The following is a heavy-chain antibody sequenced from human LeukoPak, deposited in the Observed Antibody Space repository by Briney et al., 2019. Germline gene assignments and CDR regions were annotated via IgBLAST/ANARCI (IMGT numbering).Heavy chain of an antibody. D-gene: IGHD3-9*01. CDR2: IYSGGST. CDR3: ARDRTYYDILTDYGMDV. CDR1: GFTFSDYY. Sequence: GGSLRLSCAASGFTFSDYYMSWVRQAPGKGLEWVSVIYSGGSTYYADSVKGRFTISRDNSKNTLYLQMNSLRAEDTAVYYCARDRTYYDILTDYGMDVWGQGTTVTVSS. J-gene: IGHJ6*02. V-gene: IGHV3-53*01.